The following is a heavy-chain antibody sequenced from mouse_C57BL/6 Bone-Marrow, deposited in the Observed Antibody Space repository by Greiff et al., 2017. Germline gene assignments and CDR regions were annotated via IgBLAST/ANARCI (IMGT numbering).Heavy chain of an antibody. J-gene: IGHJ1*03. Sequence: VRLQQSGAELVRPGASVKLSCTASGFNIQDDYMYWVKQRPEQGLEWIGWIDPENGDTEYASKFKGKATITAATSSNTAYLQLSILTSEDTAVYYCTTVRENYMDWYCDDWGTGTTVTVSS. CDR3: TTVRENYMDWYCDD. CDR2: IDPENGDT. CDR1: GFNIQDDY. V-gene: IGHV14-4*01. D-gene: IGHD2-1*01.